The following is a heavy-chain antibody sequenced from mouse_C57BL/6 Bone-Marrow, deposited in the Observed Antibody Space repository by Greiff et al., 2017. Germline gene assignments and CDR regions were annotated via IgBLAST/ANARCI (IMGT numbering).Heavy chain of an antibody. CDR1: GFTFSDYY. D-gene: IGHD3-2*02. CDR3: ARRGDSSGFFAY. J-gene: IGHJ3*01. V-gene: IGHV5-12*01. CDR2: ISNGGGST. Sequence: EVKLMESGGGLVQPGGSLKLSCAASGFTFSDYYMYWVRQTPEKRLEWVAYISNGGGSTYYPDTVKGRFTISRDNAKNTLYLQMSRLKSEDTAMYYCARRGDSSGFFAYWCQGTLVTVSA.